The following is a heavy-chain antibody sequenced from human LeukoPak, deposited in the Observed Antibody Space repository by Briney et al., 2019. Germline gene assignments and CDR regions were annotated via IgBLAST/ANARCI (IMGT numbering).Heavy chain of an antibody. CDR3: ARGLHGDYFDY. J-gene: IGHJ4*02. CDR1: GYSISSGYY. Sequence: PSETLSLTCTVSGYSISSGYYWGRIRQPPGKGLEWIGSIYHSGSTYYNPSLKSRVTISVDTSKNQFSLKLSSVTAADTAVYYCARGLHGDYFDYWGQGTLVTVSS. CDR2: IYHSGST. D-gene: IGHD4-17*01. V-gene: IGHV4-38-2*02.